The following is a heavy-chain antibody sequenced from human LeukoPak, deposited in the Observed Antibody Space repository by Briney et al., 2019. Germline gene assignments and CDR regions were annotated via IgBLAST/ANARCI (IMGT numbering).Heavy chain of an antibody. CDR1: GFTVSSNC. Sequence: GGSLRLSCAASGFTVSSNCMSWVRQAPGKGLEWVSVIFCGGRTYYADSVKGRFTIFRDNSKNTLYLQMNSLGAEDKAVYYCARDHARGRYCGGDCPTFDIWGQGTMVTVSS. J-gene: IGHJ3*02. D-gene: IGHD2-21*02. CDR2: IFCGGRT. CDR3: ARDHARGRYCGGDCPTFDI. V-gene: IGHV3-66*01.